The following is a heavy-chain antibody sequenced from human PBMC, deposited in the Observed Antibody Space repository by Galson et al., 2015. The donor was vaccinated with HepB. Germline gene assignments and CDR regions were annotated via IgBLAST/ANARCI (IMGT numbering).Heavy chain of an antibody. CDR3: ARHKDDGESYGMDV. D-gene: IGHD4-17*01. V-gene: IGHV4-4*07. CDR1: GASISSYS. CDR2: IYMSGST. J-gene: IGHJ6*02. Sequence: SETLSLTCTVSGASISSYSWHWVRQPAGKGLEWIGRIYMSGSTNYNPSLKSRVTMSVDTSKNQFSLKLNSVTAADTAVYYCARHKDDGESYGMDVWGPGTTVTVSS.